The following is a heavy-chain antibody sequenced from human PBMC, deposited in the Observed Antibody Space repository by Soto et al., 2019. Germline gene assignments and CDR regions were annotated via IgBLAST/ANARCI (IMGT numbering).Heavy chain of an antibody. CDR1: GASISGGDYY. V-gene: IGHV4-30-4*01. CDR3: ARATYDISTYYLDY. D-gene: IGHD3-9*01. CDR2: IYYTGNT. J-gene: IGHJ4*02. Sequence: QVQLQESGPGLVNPSQSLSLTCTVSGASISGGDYYWTWIRQPPGKGLEWIGSIYYTGNTYSNPSLESRLSISVDPSNNQFALRLTSVTAADTAIYYCARATYDISTYYLDYWGQGTLVTVSS.